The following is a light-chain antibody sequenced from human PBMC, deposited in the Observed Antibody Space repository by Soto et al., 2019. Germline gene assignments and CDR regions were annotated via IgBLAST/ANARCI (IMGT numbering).Light chain of an antibody. CDR2: GAS. CDR1: QSVSSSY. J-gene: IGKJ3*01. Sequence: EIGLTQSPGTLSLSPGEIATLSCRASQSVSSSYLAWYQQKPGQAPRLLIYGASSRATGIPDRFSGSGSGTDFTLTISRLEPEDFAVYYCQQYGSSLFTFGPGTKVDIK. CDR3: QQYGSSLFT. V-gene: IGKV3-20*01.